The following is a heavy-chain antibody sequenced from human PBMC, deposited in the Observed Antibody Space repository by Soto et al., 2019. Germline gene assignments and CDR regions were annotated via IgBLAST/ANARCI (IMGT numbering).Heavy chain of an antibody. CDR2: VGLYEADK. V-gene: IGHV3-7*03. J-gene: IGHJ3*02. Sequence: PGGSLRLSCAASGFTFSNYWMTWVRQAPGKGLEWVANVGLYEADKYYVDSVKGRFTISRDNTKNSLYLEVNGLRDEDTAVYYCARGRSLHIWGQGTMVTVSS. CDR3: ARGRSLHI. CDR1: GFTFSNYW.